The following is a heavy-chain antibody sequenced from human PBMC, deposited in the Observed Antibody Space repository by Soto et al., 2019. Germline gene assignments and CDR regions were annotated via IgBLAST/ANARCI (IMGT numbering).Heavy chain of an antibody. CDR2: IIPIFGTA. D-gene: IGHD3-3*01. Sequence: QVQLVQSGAEVKKPGSSVKVSCKASGGTFSSYAISWVRQAPGQGLEWMGGIIPIFGTANNAQKFQGRVTITADKSTSTAYMELSSLRSEDTAVYYCARHRRFLEWLSPFDYWGQGTLVTVSS. J-gene: IGHJ4*02. CDR1: GGTFSSYA. CDR3: ARHRRFLEWLSPFDY. V-gene: IGHV1-69*06.